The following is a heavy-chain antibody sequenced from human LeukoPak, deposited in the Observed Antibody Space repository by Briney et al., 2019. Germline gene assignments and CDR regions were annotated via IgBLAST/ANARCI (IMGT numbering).Heavy chain of an antibody. Sequence: PGGSLRLSCAASGFSFSTYAMSWVRQAPGKGLEWVSTIRSGGDSKYYPVSVKGRFTISRDNSKNTLYLQIKNVRAEDTAKYYCAKMSPYTSGWPSDCWGQGTLVTVSS. V-gene: IGHV3-23*01. CDR1: GFSFSTYA. CDR3: AKMSPYTSGWPSDC. D-gene: IGHD6-19*01. J-gene: IGHJ4*02. CDR2: IRSGGDSK.